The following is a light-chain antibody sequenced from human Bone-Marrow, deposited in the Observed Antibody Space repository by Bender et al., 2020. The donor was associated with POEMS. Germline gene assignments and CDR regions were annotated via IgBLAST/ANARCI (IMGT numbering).Light chain of an antibody. CDR3: AVWDDSLNGWV. CDR2: SSH. Sequence: QSVLTQPPSASGTPGQRVTTSSSGGSSNIGAHSVNRYQPLPATAPKLLIYSSHRRPSGVPDRFSGSRSGTSASLAISGLQSEDEADYYCAVWDDSLNGWVFGGGTKLTVL. CDR1: SSNIGAHS. V-gene: IGLV1-44*01. J-gene: IGLJ3*02.